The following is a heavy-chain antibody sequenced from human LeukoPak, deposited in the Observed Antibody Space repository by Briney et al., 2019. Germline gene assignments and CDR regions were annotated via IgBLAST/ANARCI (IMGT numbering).Heavy chain of an antibody. CDR3: AKAPRGSLFPFDY. J-gene: IGHJ4*02. Sequence: QPGRSLRLSCAASGFTFDDYAMHWVRQAPGKGLEWVSGISWNSGSIGYADSVKGRFTISRDNAKNSLYLQMNSLRAEDMALYYCAKAPRGSLFPFDYWGQGTLVTVSS. V-gene: IGHV3-9*03. D-gene: IGHD3-10*01. CDR1: GFTFDDYA. CDR2: ISWNSGSI.